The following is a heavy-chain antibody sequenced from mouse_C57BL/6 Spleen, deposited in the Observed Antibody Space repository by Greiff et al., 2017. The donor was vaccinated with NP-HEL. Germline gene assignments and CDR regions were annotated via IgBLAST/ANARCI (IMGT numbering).Heavy chain of an antibody. CDR1: GFTFSDYG. CDR2: ISSGSSTI. Sequence: EVKVVESGGGLVKPGGSLKLSCAASGFTFSDYGMHWVRQAPEKGLEGVAYISSGSSTIYYADTVKGRFTISRDNAKNTLFLQMTSLRSEDTAMYYCAINFYFDYWGQGTTLTVSS. D-gene: IGHD1-3*01. V-gene: IGHV5-17*01. CDR3: AINFYFDY. J-gene: IGHJ2*01.